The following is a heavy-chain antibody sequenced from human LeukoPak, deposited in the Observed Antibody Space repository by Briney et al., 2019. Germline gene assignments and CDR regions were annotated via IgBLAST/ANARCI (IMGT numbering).Heavy chain of an antibody. D-gene: IGHD1-26*01. CDR1: GFIFSDYY. CDR2: ISSSGSTI. CDR3: AKDRGWELKLFDY. J-gene: IGHJ4*02. Sequence: GGSLRLSCAASGFIFSDYYMSWIRQAPRKGLEWVSYISSSGSTIYYADSVKGRFTISRDNSKNTLYVQMNSLRAEDTAVYYCAKDRGWELKLFDYWGQGTLVTVSS. V-gene: IGHV3-11*04.